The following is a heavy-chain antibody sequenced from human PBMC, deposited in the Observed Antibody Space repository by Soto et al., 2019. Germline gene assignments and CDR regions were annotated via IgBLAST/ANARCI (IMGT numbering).Heavy chain of an antibody. V-gene: IGHV1-18*01. D-gene: IGHD2-15*01. CDR3: ARDDCNGGSCDGGHYLDL. CDR2: VSAKFGRT. Sequence: QVQLVQSGPEVKKAGASVKVSCTAPTDYIFLAYGFDWVRQAPGQGLEWMGWVSAKFGRTNYAQTLQDRFTMTTDVSTNSVSMELRDLRSDDTAVYYSARDDCNGGSCDGGHYLDLWGRGTPISVSS. CDR1: DYIFLAYG. J-gene: IGHJ2*01.